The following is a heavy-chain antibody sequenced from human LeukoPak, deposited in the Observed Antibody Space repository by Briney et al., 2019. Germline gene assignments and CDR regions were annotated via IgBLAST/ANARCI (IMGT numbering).Heavy chain of an antibody. Sequence: ASVKVSCKASGYTFTGYYMHWVRQAPGQGLEWMGWINPNSGGTNHAQKFQGRVTMTRDTSISTAYMELSRLRSDDTAVYYCARDRWELLGSFQHWGQGTLVTVSS. V-gene: IGHV1-2*02. D-gene: IGHD1-26*01. J-gene: IGHJ1*01. CDR3: ARDRWELLGSFQH. CDR1: GYTFTGYY. CDR2: INPNSGGT.